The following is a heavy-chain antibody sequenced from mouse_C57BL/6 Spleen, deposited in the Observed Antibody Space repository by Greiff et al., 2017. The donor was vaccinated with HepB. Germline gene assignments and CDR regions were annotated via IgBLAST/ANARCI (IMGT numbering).Heavy chain of an antibody. CDR2: IDPETGGT. D-gene: IGHD1-2*01. J-gene: IGHJ2*01. V-gene: IGHV1-15*01. CDR1: GYTFTDYE. Sequence: QVHVKQSGAELVRPGASVTLSCKASGYTFTDYEMHWVKQTPVHGLEWIGAIDPETGGTAYNQKFKGKAILTADKSSSTAYMELRSLTSEDSAVYYCTRRLRLDYWGQGTTLTVSS. CDR3: TRRLRLDY.